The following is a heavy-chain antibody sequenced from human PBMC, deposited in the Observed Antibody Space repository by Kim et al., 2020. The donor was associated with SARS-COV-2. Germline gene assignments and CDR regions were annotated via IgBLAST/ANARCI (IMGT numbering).Heavy chain of an antibody. D-gene: IGHD3-22*01. V-gene: IGHV3-23*01. CDR1: GFTFSSYA. J-gene: IGHJ6*02. Sequence: GGSLRLSCAASGFTFSSYAMSWVRQAPGKGLEWVSSISGSGGSTYYADSVKGRFTSSRDNSKNTLYLQMNSLRAEDTAVYYCAKMPVPPYYDSSGYGMDVWGQGTTVTVSS. CDR3: AKMPVPPYYDSSGYGMDV. CDR2: ISGSGGST.